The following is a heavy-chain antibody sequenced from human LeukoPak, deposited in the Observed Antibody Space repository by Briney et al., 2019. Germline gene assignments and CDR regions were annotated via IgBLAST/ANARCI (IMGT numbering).Heavy chain of an antibody. CDR3: AAWRDIAAPLDY. V-gene: IGHV1-58*01. J-gene: IGHJ4*02. CDR1: GFTFTSSA. CDR2: IVVGSGNT. D-gene: IGHD6-6*01. Sequence: SVKVSCKASGFTFTSSAVQWVRQARGQRLEWIGWIVVGSGNTNYAQEFQERVTITRDMSTSTAYMELSSLRSEDTAVYYCAAWRDIAAPLDYWGQGTLVTVSS.